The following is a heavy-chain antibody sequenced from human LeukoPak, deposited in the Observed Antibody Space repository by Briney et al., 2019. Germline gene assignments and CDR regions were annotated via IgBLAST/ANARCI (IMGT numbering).Heavy chain of an antibody. Sequence: SETLSLTCTVSGGSISSYYWSWIRQPPGKGLEWIGYIYYSGSTNYNPSLKSRVTISVDTSKNQFSLKLGSVTAADTAVYYCAREEYYYDSSGYRDYMDVWGKGTTVTVSS. CDR2: IYYSGST. J-gene: IGHJ6*03. CDR1: GGSISSYY. CDR3: AREEYYYDSSGYRDYMDV. D-gene: IGHD3-22*01. V-gene: IGHV4-59*01.